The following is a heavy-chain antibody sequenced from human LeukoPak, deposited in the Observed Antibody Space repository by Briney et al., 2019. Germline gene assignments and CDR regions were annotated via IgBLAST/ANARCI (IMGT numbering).Heavy chain of an antibody. CDR2: ISGSGGSR. J-gene: IGHJ4*02. CDR1: GFTFSSFA. V-gene: IGHV3-23*01. CDR3: ARDPLGGYYDFWSGYWVY. Sequence: GGSLRLSCAVSGFTFSSFAMSWVRQAPGKGLEWVSGISGSGGSRFYTDSVKGRFTISRDNAKNSLYLQMNSLRAEDTAVYYCARDPLGGYYDFWSGYWVYWGQGTLVTVSS. D-gene: IGHD3-3*01.